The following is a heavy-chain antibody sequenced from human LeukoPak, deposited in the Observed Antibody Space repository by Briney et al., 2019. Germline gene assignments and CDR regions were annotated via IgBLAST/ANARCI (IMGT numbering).Heavy chain of an antibody. CDR2: IYYSGST. CDR3: ARDVTYYTY. CDR1: GGSISSSY. V-gene: IGHV4-59*01. D-gene: IGHD1-26*01. Sequence: SETLSLTCTVSGGSISSSYWSWIRQPPGKGLEWIGYIYYSGSTNYNPSLKSRVTISVDTSKNQFSLKLSSVTAADTAVYYCARDVTYYTYGGQGTLVTVP. J-gene: IGHJ4*02.